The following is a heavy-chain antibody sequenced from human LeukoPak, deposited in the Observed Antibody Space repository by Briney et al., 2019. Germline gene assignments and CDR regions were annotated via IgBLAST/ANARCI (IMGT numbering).Heavy chain of an antibody. Sequence: SQTLSLTCTVSGGSISSGGYYWSWIRQPPGRGLEWIGYIYHSGSTYYNPSLKSRVTISVDRSKNQFSLKLSSVTAADTAVYYCARAEGDMLAYWGQGTLVTVSS. CDR1: GGSISSGGYY. CDR3: ARAEGDMLAY. J-gene: IGHJ4*02. CDR2: IYHSGST. D-gene: IGHD2-15*01. V-gene: IGHV4-30-2*01.